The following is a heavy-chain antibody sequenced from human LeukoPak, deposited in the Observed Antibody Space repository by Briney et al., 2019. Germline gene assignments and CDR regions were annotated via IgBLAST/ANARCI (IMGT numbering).Heavy chain of an antibody. J-gene: IGHJ6*02. CDR2: INSDGSAT. CDR3: ASDSPYYGMDV. CDR1: GFPFSSYW. V-gene: IGHV3-74*01. Sequence: GGSLRLSCAASGFPFSSYWMHWVRQVPGRGLLWVSRINSDGSATIYADSVRGRFTISRDNAKNTLYLQMSGLRVEDTAVYHCASDSPYYGMDVWGQGTTVTVSS.